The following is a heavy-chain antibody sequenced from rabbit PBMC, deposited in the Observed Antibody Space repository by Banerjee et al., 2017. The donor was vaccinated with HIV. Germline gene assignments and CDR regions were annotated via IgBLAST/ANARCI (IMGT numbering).Heavy chain of an antibody. Sequence: QSLEESGGDLVKPGASLTLTCTASGFSFSSNEYMCWVRQAPGKGLEWISCIAGDSSGFTYSATWAKGRFTCSKTSSTTVTLQMTSLTTADTATYFCARDAGTSFSTYGMDLWGQGTLVTDS. D-gene: IGHD8-1*01. J-gene: IGHJ6*01. CDR3: ARDAGTSFSTYGMDL. CDR1: GFSFSSNEY. V-gene: IGHV1S40*01. CDR2: IAGDSSGFT.